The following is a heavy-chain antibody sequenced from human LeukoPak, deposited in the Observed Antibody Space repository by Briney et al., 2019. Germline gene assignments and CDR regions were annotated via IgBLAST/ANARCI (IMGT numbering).Heavy chain of an antibody. J-gene: IGHJ4*02. CDR3: WVVPYRQVFDY. D-gene: IGHD2-2*01. CDR1: VGSISSSSYY. Sequence: PSETLSLTCTVSVGSISSSSYYWGWIRQPPGKGLEWIGSIYYSGSTYYNPSLKSRVTISVDTSKNQFSLKLSSVTAADTAVYYCWVVPYRQVFDYWGQGTLVTVSS. CDR2: IYYSGST. V-gene: IGHV4-39*01.